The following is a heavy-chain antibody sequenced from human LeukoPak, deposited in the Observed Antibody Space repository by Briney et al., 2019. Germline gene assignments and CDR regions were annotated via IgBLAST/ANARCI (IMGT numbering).Heavy chain of an antibody. J-gene: IGHJ4*02. CDR3: AHLSGSYLTLDY. Sequence: SGPTLVKPTQTLTLTCTFSGFSLTTSGVGVGWIRQPPGKALEWLALIYWNDDKRYSPSLKSRLTITKDTSKNQVVLTMTNMDPVDTATYCCAHLSGSYLTLDYWGQGTLVTVSS. V-gene: IGHV2-5*01. CDR1: GFSLTTSGVG. CDR2: IYWNDDK. D-gene: IGHD1-26*01.